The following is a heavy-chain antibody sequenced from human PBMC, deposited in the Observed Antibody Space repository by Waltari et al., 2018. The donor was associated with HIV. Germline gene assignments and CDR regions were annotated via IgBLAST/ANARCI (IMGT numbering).Heavy chain of an antibody. CDR1: GGSFSGYY. V-gene: IGHV4-34*01. CDR2: INHSGST. CDR3: ARVPDPAAIRIYYYYYGMDV. Sequence: QVQLQQWGAGLLKPSETLSLTCAVYGGSFSGYYWSWIRQPPGKGLEWIGEINHSGSTNYNPSLKSRVTISVDTSKNQFSLKLSSVTAADTAVYYCARVPDPAAIRIYYYYYGMDVWGQGTTVTVSS. J-gene: IGHJ6*02. D-gene: IGHD2-2*02.